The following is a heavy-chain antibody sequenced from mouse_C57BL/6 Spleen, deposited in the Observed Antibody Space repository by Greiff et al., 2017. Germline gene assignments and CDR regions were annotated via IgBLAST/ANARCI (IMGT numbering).Heavy chain of an antibody. V-gene: IGHV1-81*01. CDR1: GYTFTSYG. CDR2: LYPRSGNT. J-gene: IGHJ1*03. D-gene: IGHD1-1*01. Sequence: VQLQQSGAELARPGASVKLSCKASGYTFTSYGISWVKQRTGQGLEWIGELYPRSGNTYYNEKFKGKATLTADKSSSTAYMELRSLTSEDSAVYFCAGDFHYGSSYGYFDVGGTGTTVTVSS. CDR3: AGDFHYGSSYGYFDV.